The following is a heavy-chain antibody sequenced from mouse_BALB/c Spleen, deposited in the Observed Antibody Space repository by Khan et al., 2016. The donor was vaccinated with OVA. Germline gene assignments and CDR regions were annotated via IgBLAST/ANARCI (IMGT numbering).Heavy chain of an antibody. CDR2: INPSTGYT. J-gene: IGHJ3*01. CDR1: GYTFTTYW. V-gene: IGHV1-7*01. Sequence: QVQLQQSGAELAKPGASVKMSYKASGYTFTTYWMHWVKQRPGQGLDWIGYINPSTGYTEFNQKFKDKATLTADKSSSTAYMQLNSLTSEDSAVFYCARRGGYGIFAYWGQGTLVTVSA. CDR3: ARRGGYGIFAY. D-gene: IGHD2-1*01.